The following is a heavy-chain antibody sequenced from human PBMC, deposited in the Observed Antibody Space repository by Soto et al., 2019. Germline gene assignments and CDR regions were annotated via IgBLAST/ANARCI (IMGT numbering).Heavy chain of an antibody. CDR2: ISSYSGNT. Sequence: ASVKVSCKASGYTFTSYGISWVRQAPGQGLEWMGWISSYSGNTNYAQKLQGRVTMTTDTSTSTAYMELRSLRSDDTAVYYCARTYVPGMPPAYWAQGTLVTVSS. J-gene: IGHJ4*02. CDR1: GYTFTSYG. CDR3: ARTYVPGMPPAY. D-gene: IGHD3-10*02. V-gene: IGHV1-18*01.